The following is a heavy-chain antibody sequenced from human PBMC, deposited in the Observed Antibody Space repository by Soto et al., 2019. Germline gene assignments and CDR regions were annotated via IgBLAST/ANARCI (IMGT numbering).Heavy chain of an antibody. CDR3: TREASSWGFAFDL. J-gene: IGHJ3*01. CDR1: GFTFSHYA. CDR2: IFASGSPT. D-gene: IGHD3-16*01. V-gene: IGHV3-23*01. Sequence: EVQLLESGGGLVQPGGSLRLSCAASGFTFSHYAMSWVRQAXXXXXHWASIIFASGSPTHYADSVKGRFGISRDNSNNMLFLEMNSLKDEDTAVYYCTREASSWGFAFDLWGQGTRVAVSS.